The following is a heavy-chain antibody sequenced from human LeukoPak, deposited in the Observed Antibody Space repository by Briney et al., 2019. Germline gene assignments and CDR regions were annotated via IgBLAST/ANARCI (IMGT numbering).Heavy chain of an antibody. Sequence: GASVKVSCKASGYTFTGYYMHWVRQAPGQGLEWMGWINPNSGGTNYAQKFQGRVTMTRDMSTSTVYMELSSLRSEDTAVYYCARTHYYGSGSYVYYYYYYMDVWGKGTTVTISS. CDR3: ARTHYYGSGSYVYYYYYYMDV. CDR2: INPNSGGT. J-gene: IGHJ6*03. D-gene: IGHD3-10*01. CDR1: GYTFTGYY. V-gene: IGHV1-2*02.